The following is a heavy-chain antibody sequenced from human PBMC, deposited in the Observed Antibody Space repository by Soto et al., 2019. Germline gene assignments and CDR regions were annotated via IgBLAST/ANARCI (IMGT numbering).Heavy chain of an antibody. Sequence: SETLSLTCTVSGGSIIGSSYYWCWIRQPPGKRRECIGIIYYSGSNNNNPYPKSRVTIYVDTTKTQFSLKLCSVPEADTAVYYCAREEWEDTMVRARTDYYYYGMDVWGQGTMVTVSS. D-gene: IGHD3-10*01. V-gene: IGHV4-39*02. CDR1: GGSIIGSSYY. CDR2: IYYSGSN. J-gene: IGHJ6*02. CDR3: AREEWEDTMVRARTDYYYYGMDV.